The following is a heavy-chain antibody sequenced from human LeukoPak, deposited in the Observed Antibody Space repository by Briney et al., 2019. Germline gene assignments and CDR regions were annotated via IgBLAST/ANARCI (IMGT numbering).Heavy chain of an antibody. J-gene: IGHJ4*02. CDR2: INPNSGGT. D-gene: IGHD3-22*01. CDR3: ARDQERYYDSSGYYWNY. V-gene: IGHV1-2*06. Sequence: APVKVSCKASGYAFTSYYMHWVRQAPGQGLEWMGRINPNSGGTNYAQKFQGRVTMTRDTSISTAYMELSRLRSDDTAVYYCARDQERYYDSSGYYWNYWGQGTLVTVSS. CDR1: GYAFTSYY.